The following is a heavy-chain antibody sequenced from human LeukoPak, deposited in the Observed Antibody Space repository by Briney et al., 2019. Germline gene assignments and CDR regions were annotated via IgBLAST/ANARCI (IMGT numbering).Heavy chain of an antibody. D-gene: IGHD3-10*01. J-gene: IGHJ4*02. CDR1: GFTFSSYA. CDR3: AKEGRLTVAAVVVENYFDY. Sequence: PGGSLRLSCAASGFTFSSYAMSWVRQAAGKGLEWVSGISGSGGDTYYTDSVKGRFTISRDNSKTTVYLQMNSLRTEDTATSYCAKEGRLTVAAVVVENYFDYWGQGTPVTVSA. CDR2: ISGSGGDT. V-gene: IGHV3-23*01.